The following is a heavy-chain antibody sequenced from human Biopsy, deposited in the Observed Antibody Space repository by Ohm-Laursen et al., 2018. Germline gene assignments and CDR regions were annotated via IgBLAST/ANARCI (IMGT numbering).Heavy chain of an antibody. Sequence: SLRPSRAASVFMFSACRMSWVRQTPGRGLEWVANINPDGSVRYFADSVKGRFTIYRDNAENSMYLQMSSLTVDDAAVYYCARDERWGQGTLVTVSS. CDR2: INPDGSVR. V-gene: IGHV3-7*01. D-gene: IGHD5-24*01. CDR1: VFMFSACR. J-gene: IGHJ4*02. CDR3: ARDER.